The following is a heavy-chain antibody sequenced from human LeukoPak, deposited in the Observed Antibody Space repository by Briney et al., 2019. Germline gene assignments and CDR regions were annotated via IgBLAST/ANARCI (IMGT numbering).Heavy chain of an antibody. CDR1: GFTFSSYA. Sequence: PGGSLGLSCAASGFTFSSYAMSWVRQAPGKGLEWVSAISGSGGSTYYADSVKGRFTISRDNSKNTLYLQMNSLRAEDTAVYYCAKETARITIFGVASGGSYWGQGTLVTVSS. J-gene: IGHJ4*02. CDR2: ISGSGGST. V-gene: IGHV3-23*01. CDR3: AKETARITIFGVASGGSY. D-gene: IGHD3-3*01.